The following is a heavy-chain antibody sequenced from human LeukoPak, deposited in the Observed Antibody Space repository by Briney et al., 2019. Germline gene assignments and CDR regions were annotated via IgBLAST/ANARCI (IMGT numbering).Heavy chain of an antibody. Sequence: ASVKVSCKASGYTFTGYYMPWVRQAPGQGLEWMGWINPNSGGTNYAQKFQGRVTMTRDTSISTAYMELSRLRSDDTAVYYCARSPIAAAGTVDYWGQGTLVTVSS. V-gene: IGHV1-2*02. CDR2: INPNSGGT. CDR3: ARSPIAAAGTVDY. CDR1: GYTFTGYY. J-gene: IGHJ4*02. D-gene: IGHD6-13*01.